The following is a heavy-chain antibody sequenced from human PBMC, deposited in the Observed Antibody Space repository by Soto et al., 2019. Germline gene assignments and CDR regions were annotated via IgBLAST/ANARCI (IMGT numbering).Heavy chain of an antibody. V-gene: IGHV3-30*03. CDR1: EFTFSSYG. D-gene: IGHD5-12*01. CDR3: ATGGDRWLRIDY. J-gene: IGHJ4*02. Sequence: QVQLMESGGGVVQPGRSLRLSCVASEFTFSSYGMLWVRQAPGKGLECVAVIANNGDYKYYADSVKGRFSISRDKSKNTLYLEMNRLSAEDTAVYYCATGGDRWLRIDYWGQGTPVTVSS. CDR2: IANNGDYK.